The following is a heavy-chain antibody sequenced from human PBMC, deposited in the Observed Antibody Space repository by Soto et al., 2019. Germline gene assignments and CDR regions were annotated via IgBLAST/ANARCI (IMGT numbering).Heavy chain of an antibody. D-gene: IGHD6-19*01. CDR1: GFTFGDYA. Sequence: GGSLRLSCTASGFTFGDYAMSWFRQAPGKGLEWVGFIRSKAYGGTTEYAASVKGRFTISRDDSKSIAYLQMNSLKTEDTAVYYCTREGAVGAFDIWGQGTMVTVSS. J-gene: IGHJ3*02. CDR2: IRSKAYGGTT. CDR3: TREGAVGAFDI. V-gene: IGHV3-49*03.